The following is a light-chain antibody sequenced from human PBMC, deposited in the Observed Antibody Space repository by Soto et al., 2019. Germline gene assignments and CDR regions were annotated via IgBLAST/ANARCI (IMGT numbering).Light chain of an antibody. J-gene: IGKJ1*01. V-gene: IGKV1-39*01. CDR3: QQTYSAPPT. CDR1: QSISSW. Sequence: DIQMTQSPSTLSATAGDGVTITCRASQSISSWLAWYQHKPGKAPKLLIYDASNLDSGVPSRFSGSGSGTDFTLTISSLQPEDFATYFCQQTYSAPPTFGQGTKVDIK. CDR2: DAS.